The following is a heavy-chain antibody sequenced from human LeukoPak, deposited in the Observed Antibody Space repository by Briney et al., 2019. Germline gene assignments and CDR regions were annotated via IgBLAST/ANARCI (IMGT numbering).Heavy chain of an antibody. CDR3: ARVGSGYDLGGQNYYYYYMDV. Sequence: PGESLKISCKGSGYNFTTYWIGWVRQMPGKGLEWMGIIYPVDSKTRYSPSFQGQVTISADKSISTAYMELSRLRSDDTAVYYCARVGSGYDLGGQNYYYYYMDVWGKGTTVTVSS. J-gene: IGHJ6*03. CDR1: GYNFTTYW. CDR2: IYPVDSKT. D-gene: IGHD5-12*01. V-gene: IGHV5-51*01.